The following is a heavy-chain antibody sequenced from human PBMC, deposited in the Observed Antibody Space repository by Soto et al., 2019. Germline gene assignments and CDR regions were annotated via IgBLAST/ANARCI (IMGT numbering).Heavy chain of an antibody. CDR1: GFTFSSYA. CDR2: ITNSGGNT. V-gene: IGHV3-23*01. J-gene: IGHJ6*02. CDR3: AQPPPNYGMDV. Sequence: EVQLLESGGGLVQPGGSLRLSCAASGFTFSSYAMSWVRQAPGKGLEWVSAITNSGGNTYYADSVKGRFTISRDNSKNTLSLQMNSLRAEDTAVYYCAQPPPNYGMDVWGQGTTVTVSS.